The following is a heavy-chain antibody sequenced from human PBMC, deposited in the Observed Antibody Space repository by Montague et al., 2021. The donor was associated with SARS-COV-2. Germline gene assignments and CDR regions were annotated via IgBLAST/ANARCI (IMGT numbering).Heavy chain of an antibody. V-gene: IGHV3-20*04. CDR1: GFTFDDHG. CDR3: ARVYASSSNFYFDL. Sequence: SLRLSCAASGFTFDDHGMTWVRQAPGKGLEWVPGINWNGGYKHYVDSVRGRFTISRDNAKNSLYLQMNSLRAEDTALYYCARVYASSSNFYFDLWGRGTLVTVSS. D-gene: IGHD2-8*01. CDR2: INWNGGYK. J-gene: IGHJ2*01.